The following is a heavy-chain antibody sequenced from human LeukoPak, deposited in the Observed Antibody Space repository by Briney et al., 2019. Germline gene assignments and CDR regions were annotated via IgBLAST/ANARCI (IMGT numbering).Heavy chain of an antibody. J-gene: IGHJ6*02. Sequence: PSETLSLTCTVSGGSISSYYWSWIRQPPGKGLEWIGYIYYSGSTNYNPSLKSRVTMSVDTSKNQFSLKLSSVTAADTAVYYCARDREVTMVRGVSYYYYYGMDVWGQGTTVTVSS. D-gene: IGHD3-10*01. CDR2: IYYSGST. CDR3: ARDREVTMVRGVSYYYYYGMDV. V-gene: IGHV4-59*01. CDR1: GGSISSYY.